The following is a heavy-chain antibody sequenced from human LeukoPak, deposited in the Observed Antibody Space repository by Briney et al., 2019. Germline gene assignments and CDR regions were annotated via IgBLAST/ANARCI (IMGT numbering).Heavy chain of an antibody. V-gene: IGHV4-30-4*01. D-gene: IGHD2-2*01. CDR3: ARYLREIVVGLDY. CDR2: IYYSGST. Sequence: SQTLSLTCTVSGGSISSGDYYWSWIRQPPGKGLEWIGYIYYSGSTYYNPSLKSRVTISVDTSKNQFSLKLSSVTAADTAVHYCARYLREIVVGLDYWGQGTLVTVSS. J-gene: IGHJ4*02. CDR1: GGSISSGDYY.